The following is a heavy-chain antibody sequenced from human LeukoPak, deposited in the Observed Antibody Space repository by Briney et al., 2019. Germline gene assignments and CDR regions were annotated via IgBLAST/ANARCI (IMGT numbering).Heavy chain of an antibody. CDR1: GYTFTSYD. CDR3: ARSQQLVNDAFDI. V-gene: IGHV1-8*01. CDR2: MNPNSGNT. D-gene: IGHD6-13*01. J-gene: IGHJ3*02. Sequence: GASVKVSCKASGYTFTSYDINWMRQATGQGLEWMGWMNPNSGNTGYAQKFQGRDTMTRNTSISTAYMELSSLRSEDTAVYYCARSQQLVNDAFDIWGQGTMVTVSS.